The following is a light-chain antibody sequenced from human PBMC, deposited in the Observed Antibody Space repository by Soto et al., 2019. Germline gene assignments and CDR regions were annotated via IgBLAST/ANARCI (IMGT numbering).Light chain of an antibody. CDR2: GAS. CDR1: QSVSSSY. CDR3: QQYGSSPLT. Sequence: EIGLTRSPGTLYLSPGERATLSCRASQSVSSSYLAWYQQKPGQAPRLLIYGASSRATGIPDRFSGSGSGTDLTLTISRLEPEDFAFYYCQQYGSSPLTFGGGTKVDIK. V-gene: IGKV3-20*01. J-gene: IGKJ4*01.